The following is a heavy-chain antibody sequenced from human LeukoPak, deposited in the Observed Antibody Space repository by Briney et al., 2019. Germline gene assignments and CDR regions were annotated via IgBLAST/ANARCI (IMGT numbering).Heavy chain of an antibody. CDR1: GFDFSSYG. V-gene: IGHV3-30*02. Sequence: GGSLRLSCAASGFDFSSYGMHWVRQAPGKGLKWVAYIHYDSTTEDYADSVQGRFTISRDNSKNTVSLQMNSLRAEDTAVYYCAGDKTTGGWYEIDYWGQGTLVTVSS. CDR3: AGDKTTGGWYEIDY. D-gene: IGHD6-19*01. CDR2: IHYDSTTE. J-gene: IGHJ4*02.